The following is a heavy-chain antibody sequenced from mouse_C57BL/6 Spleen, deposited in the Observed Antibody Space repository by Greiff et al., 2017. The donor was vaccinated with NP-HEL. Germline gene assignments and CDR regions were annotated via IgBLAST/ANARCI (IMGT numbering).Heavy chain of an antibody. Sequence: LMESGGGLVKPGGSLKLSCAASGFTFSDYGMHWVRQAPEKGLEWVAYISSGSSTIYYADTVKGRFTISRDNAKNTLFLQMTSLRSEDTAMYYCARSLYYAMDYWGQGTSVTVSS. J-gene: IGHJ4*01. D-gene: IGHD6-1*01. CDR3: ARSLYYAMDY. CDR1: GFTFSDYG. V-gene: IGHV5-17*01. CDR2: ISSGSSTI.